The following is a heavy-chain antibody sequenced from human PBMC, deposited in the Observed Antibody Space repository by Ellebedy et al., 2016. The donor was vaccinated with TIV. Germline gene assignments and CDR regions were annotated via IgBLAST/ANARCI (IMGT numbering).Heavy chain of an antibody. J-gene: IGHJ4*02. CDR1: GGSFSGYY. D-gene: IGHD1-26*01. Sequence: SETLSLXXAVYGGSFSGYYWSWIRQPPGKGLEWIGEINHSGSTNYNPSLKSRVTISVDTSKNQFSLKLSSVTAADTAVYYCARGASFLRIVGAWAKRGFDYWGQGTLVTVSS. CDR3: ARGASFLRIVGAWAKRGFDY. CDR2: INHSGST. V-gene: IGHV4-34*01.